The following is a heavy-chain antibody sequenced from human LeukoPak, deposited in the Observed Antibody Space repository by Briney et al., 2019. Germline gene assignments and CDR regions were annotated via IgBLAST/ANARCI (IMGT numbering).Heavy chain of an antibody. D-gene: IGHD2-2*01. CDR3: ARDLCSRTSCPQGYFQQ. CDR1: GYTFTSYG. J-gene: IGHJ1*01. CDR2: ISAYNGNT. Sequence: VASVKVSCKASGYTFTSYGISWVRQAPGQGLEWMRWISAYNGNTNYAQKLQGRVTMTTDTSTSTAYMELRSLRSDDTAVYYCARDLCSRTSCPQGYFQQWGQGTLVTVSS. V-gene: IGHV1-18*01.